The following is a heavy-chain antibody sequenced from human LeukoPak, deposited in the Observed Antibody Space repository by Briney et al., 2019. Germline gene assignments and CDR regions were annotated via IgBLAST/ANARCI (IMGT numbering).Heavy chain of an antibody. CDR2: ISGCGWRT. CDR3: AKATQRGYSYGYFDY. Sequence: GGSLRLSCAASGFIFSGYPMNWVRQARGKGVKGVSFISGCGWRTYYAGSVKGRFTIPRDNSKNTLYLQMNSLRAEDTAVYYCAKATQRGYSYGYFDYWGQGTLVTVSS. CDR1: GFIFSGYP. V-gene: IGHV3-23*01. D-gene: IGHD5-18*01. J-gene: IGHJ4*02.